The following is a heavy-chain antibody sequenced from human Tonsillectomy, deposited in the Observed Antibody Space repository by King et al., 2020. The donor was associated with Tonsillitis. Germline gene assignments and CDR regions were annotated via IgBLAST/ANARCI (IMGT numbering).Heavy chain of an antibody. CDR3: AKEPIYYYYMDV. CDR2: LYSGGNT. V-gene: IGHV3-53*01. J-gene: IGHJ6*03. Sequence: QLVQSGGGLFHPGGSLRLSCAASGFIVSSNYMSWVRQAPGKGLEWVSTLYSGGNTYYADSVMGRFIISRDNSKNTLYLQMNSLRAEDTAVYFCAKEPIYYYYMDVWGKGTTVTVSS. CDR1: GFIVSSNY.